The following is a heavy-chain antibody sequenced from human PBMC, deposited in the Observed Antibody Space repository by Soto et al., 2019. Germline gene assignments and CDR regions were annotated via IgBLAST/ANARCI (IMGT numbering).Heavy chain of an antibody. CDR3: ARGSHYSQGMDV. Sequence: GGALRLTCAASGYAVSRDSMNRVSQAPGKELGEGSWISSSSSTIYYADSVKGRFTISRDNAKNAGYLQMNRLTDEDTAVYYCARGSHYSQGMDVWGQGTTVTVSS. CDR1: GYAVSRDS. V-gene: IGHV3-48*02. CDR2: ISSSSSTI. J-gene: IGHJ6*02.